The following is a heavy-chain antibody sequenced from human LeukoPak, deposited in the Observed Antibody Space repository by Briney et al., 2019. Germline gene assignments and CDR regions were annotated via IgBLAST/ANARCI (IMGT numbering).Heavy chain of an antibody. J-gene: IGHJ4*02. CDR1: GFTFSSYA. V-gene: IGHV3-23*01. CDR3: GKLVGRRGSYYGSYFDY. CDR2: ISGSGGST. Sequence: GGSLRLSCAASGFTFSSYAMSWVRQAPGKGLEWVSAISGSGGSTYYADSVKGRFTISRDNSKNTLYLQMNSLRAEDTAVYYCGKLVGRRGSYYGSYFDYWGQGTLVTVSS. D-gene: IGHD1-26*01.